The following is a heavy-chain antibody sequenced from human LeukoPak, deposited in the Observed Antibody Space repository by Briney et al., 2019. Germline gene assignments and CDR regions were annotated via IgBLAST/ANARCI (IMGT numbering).Heavy chain of an antibody. J-gene: IGHJ4*01. V-gene: IGHV3-21*06. CDR1: GFTFSSYS. Sequence: GGSLRLSCAASGFTFSSYSMNWVRQAPGKGLEWVSSISNSGTYIYYADSVKGRFTTSRDDAKNSLYLQMNSLRVEDTAVYYCAGSFGDVKNFWGQGTLVTVSS. CDR3: AGSFGDVKNF. D-gene: IGHD3-10*01. CDR2: ISNSGTYI.